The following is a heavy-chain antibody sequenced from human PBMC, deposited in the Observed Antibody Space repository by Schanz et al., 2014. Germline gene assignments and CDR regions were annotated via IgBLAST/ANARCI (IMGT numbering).Heavy chain of an antibody. CDR2: ISNSGTYT. CDR3: AKDFVPLVQQLIRSGGAHLDH. V-gene: IGHV3-11*05. CDR1: GFTFSDYY. D-gene: IGHD6-13*01. J-gene: IGHJ4*02. Sequence: QVQLVESGGGLVKPGGSLRLSCAASGFTFSDYYMTWMRQAPGKGLEWISYISNSGTYTKYADSVKGRFVISRDNARSSLYLQMSSLRDGDTAVYYCAKDFVPLVQQLIRSGGAHLDHWGQGTLVTVSS.